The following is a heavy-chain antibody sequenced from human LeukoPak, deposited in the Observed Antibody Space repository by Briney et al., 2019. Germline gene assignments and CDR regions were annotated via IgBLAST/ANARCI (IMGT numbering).Heavy chain of an antibody. J-gene: IGHJ4*02. D-gene: IGHD6-13*01. CDR2: IHTSGST. CDR1: GGSFSSGNYF. V-gene: IGHV4-61*02. CDR3: ATQDSSSWYFDS. Sequence: PSETLSLTCTVSGGSFSSGNYFWSWLRQPAGKGLECIGRIHTSGSTNYDPSLKSRVTISVDTSNNQFSLKLSSVTAADTAVYYCATQDSSSWYFDSWGQGTLVTVSS.